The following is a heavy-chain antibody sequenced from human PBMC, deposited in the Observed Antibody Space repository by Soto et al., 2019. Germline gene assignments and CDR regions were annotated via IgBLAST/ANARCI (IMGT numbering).Heavy chain of an antibody. CDR2: IYYSGST. D-gene: IGHD3-16*02. CDR3: ARAGIMITFGGVIVIHGFDY. J-gene: IGHJ4*02. Sequence: SETLSLTCTVSGGSISSYYWSWIRQPPGKGLEWIGDIYYSGSTNYNPSLKSRVTISVDTSKNQFSLKLSSVTAADTAVYYCARAGIMITFGGVIVIHGFDYWGQGTLVTVS. CDR1: GGSISSYY. V-gene: IGHV4-59*12.